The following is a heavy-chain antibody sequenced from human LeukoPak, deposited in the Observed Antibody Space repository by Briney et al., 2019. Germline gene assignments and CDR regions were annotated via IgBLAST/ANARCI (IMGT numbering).Heavy chain of an antibody. CDR1: GGSISSSSYY. D-gene: IGHD3-22*01. Sequence: SETLSLTCTVSGGSISSSSYYWGWIRQPPGEGLEWIGSIYYSGSTYYNPSLKSRVTISVDTSKNQFSLKLSSVTAADTAVYYCARHAGSSGYYFDYWGQGTLVTVSS. CDR2: IYYSGST. J-gene: IGHJ4*02. V-gene: IGHV4-39*01. CDR3: ARHAGSSGYYFDY.